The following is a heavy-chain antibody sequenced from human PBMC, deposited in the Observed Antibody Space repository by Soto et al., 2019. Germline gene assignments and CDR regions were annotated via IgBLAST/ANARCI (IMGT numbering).Heavy chain of an antibody. D-gene: IGHD6-19*01. CDR1: GFTFSSYG. Sequence: ESGGGVVQPGRSLRLSCAASGFTFSSYGMHWVRQAPGKGLEWVAVISYDGSNKYYADSVKGRFTISRDNSKNTLYLQMNSLRAEDTAVYYCAKDLHSSGWSAFDYWGQGTLVTVSS. CDR3: AKDLHSSGWSAFDY. V-gene: IGHV3-30*18. J-gene: IGHJ4*02. CDR2: ISYDGSNK.